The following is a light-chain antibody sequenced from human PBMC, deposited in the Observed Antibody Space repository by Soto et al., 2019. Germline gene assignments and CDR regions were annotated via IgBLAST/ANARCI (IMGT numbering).Light chain of an antibody. J-gene: IGKJ4*01. CDR2: GAS. CDR1: QSLSSRN. CDR3: QQYENRPQLT. Sequence: ELVLTQSPGTLSLSPGARATLSCRARQSLSSRNLAWYQQKPGQAPRLLIYGASSRAPGIPDRFSGIVSATEFTLTISSLQSEDSAVYYGQQYENRPQLTFGGGTKVDIK. V-gene: IGKV3-15*01.